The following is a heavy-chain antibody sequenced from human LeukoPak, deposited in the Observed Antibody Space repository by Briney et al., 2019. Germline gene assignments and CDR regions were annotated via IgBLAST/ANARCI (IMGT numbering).Heavy chain of an antibody. D-gene: IGHD3-3*01. CDR3: ARGDFWSGYYSPRWFDP. CDR1: GGSFSGYY. J-gene: IGHJ5*02. CDR2: INHSGST. V-gene: IGHV4-34*01. Sequence: SETLSLTCAVYGGSFSGYYWSWIRQPPRKGLEWIGEINHSGSTNYNPSLKSRVTISVDTSKNQFSLKLSSVTAADTAVYYCARGDFWSGYYSPRWFDPWGQGTLVTVSS.